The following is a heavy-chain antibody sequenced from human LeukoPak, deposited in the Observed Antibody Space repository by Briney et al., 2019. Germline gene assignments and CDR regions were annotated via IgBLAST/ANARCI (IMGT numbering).Heavy chain of an antibody. CDR3: ARVIRVDTAMIWFDP. V-gene: IGHV4-30-4*01. CDR2: IYYSGST. CDR1: GGSISSGDYY. D-gene: IGHD5-18*01. J-gene: IGHJ5*02. Sequence: PSETLSLTCTVSGGSISSGDYYWSWIRQPPGKGLQWIGYIYYSGSTYYNPSLKSRVTISVDTSENQFSLKLSSVTAADTAVYYCARVIRVDTAMIWFDPWGQGTLVTVSS.